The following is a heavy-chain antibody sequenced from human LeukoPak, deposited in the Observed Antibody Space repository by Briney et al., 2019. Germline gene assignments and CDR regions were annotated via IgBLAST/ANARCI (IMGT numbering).Heavy chain of an antibody. J-gene: IGHJ4*02. V-gene: IGHV1-2*04. D-gene: IGHD3-10*01. Sequence: GASVKVSCKASGYTFTGYYMHWVRQAPGQGPEWMGWINPNSGSTNYAQKFQGWVTMTRDTSISTAYMELSRLRSDDTAVYYCARGLWFGEYYFDYWGQGTLVTVSS. CDR2: INPNSGST. CDR1: GYTFTGYY. CDR3: ARGLWFGEYYFDY.